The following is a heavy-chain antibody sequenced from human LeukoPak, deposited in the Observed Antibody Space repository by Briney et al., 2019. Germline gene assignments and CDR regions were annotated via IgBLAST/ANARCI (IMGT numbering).Heavy chain of an antibody. CDR1: GFTFSSYE. J-gene: IGHJ4*02. CDR2: ISSSGSTI. V-gene: IGHV3-48*03. CDR3: AREGDGGNSDY. D-gene: IGHD4-23*01. Sequence: GGSLRLSCAASGFTFSSYEMNWVRQAPGKGLEWVSYISSSGSTIYYADSVKGRSTISRDNAKNSLYLQMNSLRAEDTAVYYCAREGDGGNSDYWGQGTLVTASS.